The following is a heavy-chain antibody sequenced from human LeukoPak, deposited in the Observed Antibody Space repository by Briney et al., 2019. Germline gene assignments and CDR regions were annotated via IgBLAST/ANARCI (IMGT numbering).Heavy chain of an antibody. CDR2: IKSKVNGETR. D-gene: IGHD5-24*01. CDR1: GFTFSGAW. Sequence: PGGSLRLSCAASGFTFSGAWMSWVRQAPGKGLEWVGRIKSKVNGETRDYAAPVKGRFIVSRDDSMKTFYLQMSSLKTEDTAVYYRTADSPVSMAHSFDYWGQGARVTVSS. J-gene: IGHJ4*02. CDR3: TADSPVSMAHSFDY. V-gene: IGHV3-15*01.